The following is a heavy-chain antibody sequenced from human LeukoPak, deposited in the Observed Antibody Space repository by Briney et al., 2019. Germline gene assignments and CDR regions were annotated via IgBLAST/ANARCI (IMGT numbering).Heavy chain of an antibody. V-gene: IGHV3-53*01. CDR3: AKLSGSFDGFDI. CDR1: GFTVSSNY. D-gene: IGHD3-10*01. CDR2: IYTGGST. J-gene: IGHJ3*02. Sequence: GGSLRLSCAASGFTVSSNYMSWVRQAPGKGLEWVSVIYTGGSTYYADSLKGRFTISRDNSKNTLYLQMNNLRGEDTAVHYCAKLSGSFDGFDILGPGTMGTVSS.